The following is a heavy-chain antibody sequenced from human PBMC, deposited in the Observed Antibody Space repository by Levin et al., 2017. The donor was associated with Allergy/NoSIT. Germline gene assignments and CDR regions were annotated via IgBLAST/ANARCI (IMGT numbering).Heavy chain of an antibody. D-gene: IGHD3-16*01. CDR1: GGSISRGDYS. V-gene: IGHV4-30-4*01. CDR2: IYYSGST. J-gene: IGHJ4*02. CDR3: ARAHYGSGFDY. Sequence: SQTLSLTCTVSGGSISRGDYSRRWDRQAPGKGLEWIGYIYYSGSTYYNPSLKSRVTISVDTSKNQFSLKLSSVTAADTAVYYCARAHYGSGFDYWGQGTLVTVSS.